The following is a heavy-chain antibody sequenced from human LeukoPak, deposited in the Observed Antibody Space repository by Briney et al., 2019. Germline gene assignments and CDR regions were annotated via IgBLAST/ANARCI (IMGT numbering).Heavy chain of an antibody. J-gene: IGHJ5*02. Sequence: GASVKVSCKASGYTFSSYVINWVRQAPGQGLEWMGGILPIFGTSIYAQQFQGRVTITADESTNTAYMELNRLRSDDTATYYCARAEDQGRYFDWLPGFDPWGQGTLVTVSS. CDR1: GYTFSSYV. CDR3: ARAEDQGRYFDWLPGFDP. D-gene: IGHD3-9*01. V-gene: IGHV1-69*13. CDR2: ILPIFGTS.